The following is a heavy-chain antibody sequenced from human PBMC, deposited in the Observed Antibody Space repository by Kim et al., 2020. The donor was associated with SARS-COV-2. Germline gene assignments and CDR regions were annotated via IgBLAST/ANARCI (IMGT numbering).Heavy chain of an antibody. J-gene: IGHJ6*02. Sequence: ASVKVSCKASGYTFTSYAMNWVRQAPGQGLEWMGWINTNTGNPTYAQGFTGRFVFSLDTSVSTAYLQISSLKAEDTAVYYCARGRRFLEWLNYYYYGMDVWGQGTTVTVSS. CDR3: ARGRRFLEWLNYYYYGMDV. CDR1: GYTFTSYA. D-gene: IGHD3-3*01. V-gene: IGHV7-4-1*02. CDR2: INTNTGNP.